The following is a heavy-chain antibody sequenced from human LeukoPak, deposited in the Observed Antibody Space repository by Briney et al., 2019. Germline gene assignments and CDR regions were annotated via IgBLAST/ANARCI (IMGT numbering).Heavy chain of an antibody. CDR1: GFTFTSSA. CDR2: IVVGSGNT. V-gene: IGHV1-58*01. D-gene: IGHD6-13*01. Sequence: GASVKVSCKASGFTFTSSAVQWVRQARGQRLEWIGWIVVGSGNTNYAQKFQERVTITRDMSTSTAYMELSSLRSEDTAVYYCAAVRPGLAAVGTYFDYWGQGTLVTVSS. CDR3: AAVRPGLAAVGTYFDY. J-gene: IGHJ4*02.